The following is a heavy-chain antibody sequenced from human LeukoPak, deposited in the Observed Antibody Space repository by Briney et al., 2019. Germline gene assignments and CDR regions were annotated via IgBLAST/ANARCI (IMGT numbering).Heavy chain of an antibody. CDR3: ARDLYDNVWGSYRPRAFDL. CDR2: ILYDRSNK. V-gene: IGHV3-33*01. J-gene: IGHJ3*01. Sequence: GGSLRLSCSASGFTFSSYGMHWVRQAPGKGLEWVAVILYDRSNKDYADSVKGRFTISRDNSKNKLYLRMNNLRVEDTAVYFCARDLYDNVWGSYRPRAFDLWGRGTIVAVSS. CDR1: GFTFSSYG. D-gene: IGHD3-16*02.